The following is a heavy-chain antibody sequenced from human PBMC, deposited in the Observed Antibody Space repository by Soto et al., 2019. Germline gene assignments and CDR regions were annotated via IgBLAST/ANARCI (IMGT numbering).Heavy chain of an antibody. CDR2: INHSGST. V-gene: IGHV4-34*01. CDR1: GGSFSGYY. J-gene: IGHJ6*02. CDR3: ARRSGFYYYYYGMDV. Sequence: ATLSLTCAVYGGSFSGYYWSWIRQPPGKGLEWIGEINHSGSTNYNPSLKSRVTISVDTSKNQFSLKLSSVTAADTAVYYCARRSGFYYYYYGMDVWGQGTTVTVSS. D-gene: IGHD3-22*01.